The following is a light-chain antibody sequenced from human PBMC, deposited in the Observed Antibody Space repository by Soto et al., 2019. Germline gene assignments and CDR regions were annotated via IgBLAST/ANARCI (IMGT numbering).Light chain of an antibody. J-gene: IGKJ1*01. CDR3: QQYGNSPRT. Sequence: EIVLTQSPGTLSLSPGERVTLSCRASQSVGSRYLAWYQQKPGQAPRLLIYDASSMATGIPDRFSGSGSGTDFTLTISRLEPEDFAVYYCQQYGNSPRTFGQGTKVEIK. V-gene: IGKV3-20*01. CDR1: QSVGSRY. CDR2: DAS.